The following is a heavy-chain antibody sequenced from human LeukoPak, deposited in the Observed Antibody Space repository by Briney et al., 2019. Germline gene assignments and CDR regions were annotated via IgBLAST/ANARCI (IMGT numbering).Heavy chain of an antibody. V-gene: IGHV1-2*02. Sequence: ASVKVSCKASGYTFTGYYMHWVRQAPAQGPEWMGWINPKSGDTKNAQKFQGRVTMTRDTSISTSYMELSRLRSDDTAVYYCARAEGSGCYDYWGQGTMVTVPS. D-gene: IGHD6-19*01. J-gene: IGHJ4*02. CDR2: INPKSGDT. CDR3: ARAEGSGCYDY. CDR1: GYTFTGYY.